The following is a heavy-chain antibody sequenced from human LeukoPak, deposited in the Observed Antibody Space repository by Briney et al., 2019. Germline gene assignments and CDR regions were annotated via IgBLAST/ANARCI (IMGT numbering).Heavy chain of an antibody. J-gene: IGHJ5*02. Sequence: SETLSLTCTVSGDSISSSYWSWIRQPPGKGLEWIGFISYSGSTNYNPSLQSRVTISVDTSKNQFSLKLSSVTAADTAVYYCARRDPGYSPWANPWGQGTLVAVSS. V-gene: IGHV4-59*08. CDR1: GDSISSSY. CDR2: ISYSGST. CDR3: ARRDPGYSPWANP. D-gene: IGHD5-18*01.